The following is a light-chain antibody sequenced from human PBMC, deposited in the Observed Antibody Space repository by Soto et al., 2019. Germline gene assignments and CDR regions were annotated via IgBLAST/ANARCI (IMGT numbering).Light chain of an antibody. CDR1: QSVSSTY. CDR2: GAS. CDR3: QQYGSSQFT. V-gene: IGKV3-20*01. Sequence: EIVLTQSPGTLSLSPGERANLSCRTSQSVSSTYLAWYQQKPGQAPRLLIYGASSRATGIPDRFSGSGSGTDFTLTISRLEPEDFAVYYCQQYGSSQFTFGPGTKVDI. J-gene: IGKJ3*01.